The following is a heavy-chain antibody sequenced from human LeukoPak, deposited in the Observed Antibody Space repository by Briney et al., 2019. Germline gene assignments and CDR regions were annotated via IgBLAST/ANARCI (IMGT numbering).Heavy chain of an antibody. CDR2: INPNSGGT. Sequence: ASVKVSCKPSRYTFTGYYMHWVRQAPAQGLEWMGWINPNSGGTNYAQKFQGRVTMTRDTSISTAYMELSRLRSDDTAVYYCAREVVAATLLDYWGQGTLVTVSS. V-gene: IGHV1-2*02. CDR1: RYTFTGYY. J-gene: IGHJ4*02. CDR3: AREVVAATLLDY. D-gene: IGHD2-15*01.